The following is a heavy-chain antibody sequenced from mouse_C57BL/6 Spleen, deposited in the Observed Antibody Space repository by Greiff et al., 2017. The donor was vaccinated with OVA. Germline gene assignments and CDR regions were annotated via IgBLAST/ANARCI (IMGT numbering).Heavy chain of an antibody. Sequence: EVQLVESGGDLVKPGGSLKLSCAASGFTFSSYGMSWVRQTPDKRLEWVATISSGGSYTYYPDSVKGRFTISRDNAKNTLYLQMSSLKSEDTAMYYCARQGMGNPVFDVWGTGTTVTVSS. V-gene: IGHV5-6*01. CDR1: GFTFSSYG. CDR3: ARQGMGNPVFDV. CDR2: ISSGGSYT. J-gene: IGHJ1*03. D-gene: IGHD2-1*01.